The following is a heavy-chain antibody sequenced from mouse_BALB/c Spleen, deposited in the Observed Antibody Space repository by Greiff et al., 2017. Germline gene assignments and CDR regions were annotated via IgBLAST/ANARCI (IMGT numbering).Heavy chain of an antibody. CDR2: IYPYNGGT. D-gene: IGHD2-4*01. J-gene: IGHJ3*01. CDR1: GYTFTDYN. Sequence: DVKLMESGLELVKPGASVKISCKASGYTFTDYNMHWVKQSHGKSLEWIGYIYPYNGGTGYNQKFKSKATLTVDNSSSTAYMELRSLTSEDSAVYYCARRDYDGFAYWGQGTLVTVSA. V-gene: IGHV1S29*02. CDR3: ARRDYDGFAY.